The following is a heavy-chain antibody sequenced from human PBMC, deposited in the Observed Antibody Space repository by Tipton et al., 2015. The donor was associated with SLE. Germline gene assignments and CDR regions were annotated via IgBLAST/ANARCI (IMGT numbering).Heavy chain of an antibody. CDR2: IYPGDSDT. CDR1: GYIFTTHW. J-gene: IGHJ4*02. CDR3: ARLITVGAKEARGFDY. Sequence: VQLVQSGAEVKKPGESLKISCKASGYIFTTHWIGWVRQMPGKGLEWMGIIYPGDSDTRYSPSFRGQVIISTDKSISTAYLQWSSLKASDTAMYYCARLITVGAKEARGFDYWGQGTLVTVSS. V-gene: IGHV5-51*01. D-gene: IGHD4/OR15-4a*01.